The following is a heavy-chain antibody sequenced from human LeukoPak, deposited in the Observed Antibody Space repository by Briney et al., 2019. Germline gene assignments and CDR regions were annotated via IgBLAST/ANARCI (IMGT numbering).Heavy chain of an antibody. CDR3: ARSDYGGNSLN. CDR2: IYYSGST. CDR1: GGSISSSSYY. Sequence: SETLSLTCTVSGGSISSSSYYWGWIRQPPGKGLEWIGSIYYSGSTYYNPSLKSRVTISVDTSKNQFSLKLSSVTAADTAVYYCARSDYGGNSLNWGQGTLVTVSS. D-gene: IGHD4-23*01. V-gene: IGHV4-39*01. J-gene: IGHJ4*02.